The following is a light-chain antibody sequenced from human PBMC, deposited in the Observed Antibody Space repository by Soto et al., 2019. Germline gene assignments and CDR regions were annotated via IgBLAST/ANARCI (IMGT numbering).Light chain of an antibody. J-gene: IGLJ1*01. CDR3: TSYTSSSPPYF. CDR1: SSDVGGYNY. CDR2: EVS. V-gene: IGLV2-14*01. Sequence: QSALTQPASVSGSPGQSITISCTGTSSDVGGYNYVSWYQQHPGKAPKLMIYEVSNRPSGVSNRFSGSKSGNTASLTISGPQAEDEAVYYCTSYTSSSPPYFSGTGPKPPVL.